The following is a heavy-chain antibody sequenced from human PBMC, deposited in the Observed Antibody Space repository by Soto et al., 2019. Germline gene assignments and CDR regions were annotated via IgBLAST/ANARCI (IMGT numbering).Heavy chain of an antibody. CDR3: AKGEVRGIIPSYFDY. CDR1: VFTFSNYA. CDR2: ISNDGSNE. D-gene: IGHD3-10*01. V-gene: IGHV3-30*18. J-gene: IGHJ4*02. Sequence: GGSLRLSCAASVFTFSNYAMNWVRQAPGKGLEWVARISNDGSNEYYVDSVKGRFTISRDNSKNTLYLQMDSLRAEDTAVYYCAKGEVRGIIPSYFDYWGLGTLVTVSS.